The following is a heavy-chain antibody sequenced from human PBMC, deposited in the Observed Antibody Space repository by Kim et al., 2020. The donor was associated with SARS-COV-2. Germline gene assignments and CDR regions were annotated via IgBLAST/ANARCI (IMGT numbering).Heavy chain of an antibody. CDR3: ARATYSYGSPKYYYYYGMDV. D-gene: IGHD5-18*01. CDR2: IGTAGDT. J-gene: IGHJ6*02. Sequence: GGSLRLSCAASGFTFSSYDMHWVRQATGKGLEWVSAIGTAGDTYYPGSVKGRFTISRENAKNSLYLQMNSLRAGDTAVYYCARATYSYGSPKYYYYYGMDVWGQGTTVTVSS. V-gene: IGHV3-13*04. CDR1: GFTFSSYD.